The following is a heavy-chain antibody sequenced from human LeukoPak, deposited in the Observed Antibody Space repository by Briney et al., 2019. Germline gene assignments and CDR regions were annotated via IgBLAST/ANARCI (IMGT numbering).Heavy chain of an antibody. CDR3: ARALGYGDYPYCSDY. D-gene: IGHD4-17*01. CDR2: IYYSGST. V-gene: IGHV4-30-4*01. Sequence: SQTLSLTCTVSGGSISSGDYYWSWIRQPPGKGLEWIGYIYYSGSTYYNPSLKSRVTISVDTSKNQFSLKLSSVTAADTAVYYCARALGYGDYPYCSDYWGQGTLVTVSS. CDR1: GGSISSGDYY. J-gene: IGHJ4*02.